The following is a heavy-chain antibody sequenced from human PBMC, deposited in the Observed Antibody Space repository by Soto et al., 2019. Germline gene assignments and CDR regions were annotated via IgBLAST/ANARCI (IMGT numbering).Heavy chain of an antibody. D-gene: IGHD3-22*01. CDR1: VFTFSSYT. CDR3: ARVPDSSAYYYYFDY. J-gene: IGHJ4*02. Sequence: PGGSLRLSCAASVFTFSSYTMHWVRQAPGKGLEWVSSISSGSSLLYYADSVRGRFTISRDNAKNSLYLQMNSLRADDTAVYYCARVPDSSAYYYYFDYWGQGTLVTVSS. CDR2: ISSGSSLL. V-gene: IGHV3-21*01.